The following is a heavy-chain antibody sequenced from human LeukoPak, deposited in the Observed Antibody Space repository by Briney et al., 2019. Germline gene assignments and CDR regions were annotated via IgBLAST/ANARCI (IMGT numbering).Heavy chain of an antibody. Sequence: GGSLRLSCAASGFTFSSYSMNWVRQAPGKGLEWVSSISSSSYIYYADSVKGRFTISRDNAKNSLFLQMNSLRAEDTAVYYCARDQGAARRGLDCWGQGTLVTVSS. J-gene: IGHJ4*02. CDR3: ARDQGAARRGLDC. CDR1: GFTFSSYS. D-gene: IGHD3-10*01. V-gene: IGHV3-21*01. CDR2: ISSSSYI.